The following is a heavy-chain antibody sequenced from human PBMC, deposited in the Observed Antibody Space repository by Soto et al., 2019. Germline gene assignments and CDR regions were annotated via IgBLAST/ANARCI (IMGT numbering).Heavy chain of an antibody. D-gene: IGHD2-2*01. CDR3: AKDFCSSSSCYGFYYYFYGMDA. Sequence: GGSLRLSCAASCFSFTTYGMHWVRQAPGKGLEWVAFISYDGNNKFYADSVKGRFTISRDNSKSTLYLQMNRLRTEDSTVYYCAKDFCSSSSCYGFYYYFYGMDAWGQGTTVTVSS. V-gene: IGHV3-30*18. CDR2: ISYDGNNK. CDR1: CFSFTTYG. J-gene: IGHJ6*02.